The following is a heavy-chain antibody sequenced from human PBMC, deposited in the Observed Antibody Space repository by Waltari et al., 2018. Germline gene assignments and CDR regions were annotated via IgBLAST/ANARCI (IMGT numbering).Heavy chain of an antibody. CDR3: ARDPMAYSYVPWYFDY. CDR2: IKPDGSEK. J-gene: IGHJ4*02. D-gene: IGHD5-18*01. CDR1: GFTFSRYW. V-gene: IGHV3-7*01. Sequence: EVQLVESGGGLVQSGGSLRLSCTGSGFTFSRYWMTWVRQAPGKGLEGVANIKPDGSEKYYVDSVQGRFTISRDNAKNSLYLQMNSLRAEDTAVYYCARDPMAYSYVPWYFDYWGQGALVTVSS.